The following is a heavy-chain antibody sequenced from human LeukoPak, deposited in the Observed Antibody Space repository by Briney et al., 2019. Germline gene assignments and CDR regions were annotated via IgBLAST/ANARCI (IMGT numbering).Heavy chain of an antibody. CDR2: IYYSGST. Sequence: SETLSLTCTVSGGSISSYYWSWIRQPPGKGLEWIGYIYYSGSTNYNPSLKSRITISVDTSKNQFSLKLSSVTAADTAVYYCARGPRRDGYKIEIRFDYWGQGTLVTVSS. D-gene: IGHD5-24*01. V-gene: IGHV4-59*01. J-gene: IGHJ4*02. CDR3: ARGPRRDGYKIEIRFDY. CDR1: GGSISSYY.